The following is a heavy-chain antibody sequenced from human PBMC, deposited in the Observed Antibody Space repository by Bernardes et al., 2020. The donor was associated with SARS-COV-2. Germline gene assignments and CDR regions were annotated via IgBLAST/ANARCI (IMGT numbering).Heavy chain of an antibody. D-gene: IGHD6-25*01. CDR3: ARDRAAEF. CDR1: GGSITSNYW. Sequence: TLSLTCAVSGGSITSNYWWNWVRQPPGKGLEWIGEIYHSGNTNYNPSLKSRVTISVDKSKNQFSLNLSSVTAADTAVYYCARDRAAEFWGQGTLVTVSS. CDR2: IYHSGNT. J-gene: IGHJ4*02. V-gene: IGHV4-4*02.